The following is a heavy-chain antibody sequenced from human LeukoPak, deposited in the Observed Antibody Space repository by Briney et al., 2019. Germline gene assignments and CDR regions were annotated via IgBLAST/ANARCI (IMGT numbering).Heavy chain of an antibody. D-gene: IGHD2-2*01. CDR1: GGSISSSSYY. J-gene: IGHJ4*02. V-gene: IGHV4-39*07. CDR2: INHSGST. Sequence: PSETLSLTRTVSGGSISSSSYYWSWIRQPPGKGLEWIGEINHSGSTNYNPSLKSRVTISVDTSKNQFSLKLSSVTAADTAVYYCAGGRYCSSTSCSPLPILDYWGQGTLVTVSS. CDR3: AGGRYCSSTSCSPLPILDY.